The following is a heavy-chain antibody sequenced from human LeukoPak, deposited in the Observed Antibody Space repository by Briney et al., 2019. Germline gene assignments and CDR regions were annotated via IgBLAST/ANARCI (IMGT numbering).Heavy chain of an antibody. CDR3: ASAPRYSSSWYGY. J-gene: IGHJ4*02. Sequence: ASVKVSCKASGYTFTGYYMHWVRQAPGQGLEWMGWINPNSGGTNYAQKFQGRVTMTRDTSISTAYMELSSLRSEDTAVYYCASAPRYSSSWYGYWGQGTLVTVSS. V-gene: IGHV1-2*02. D-gene: IGHD6-13*01. CDR1: GYTFTGYY. CDR2: INPNSGGT.